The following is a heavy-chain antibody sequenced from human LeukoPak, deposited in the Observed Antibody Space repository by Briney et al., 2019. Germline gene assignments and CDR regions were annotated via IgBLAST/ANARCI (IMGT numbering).Heavy chain of an antibody. Sequence: GGSLRLSCAASGFSVSSYAMSWVRQAPGKGLEWVALISYDGTNQYYADSVKGRFTISRDNSKSTVYLQMNGLRIEDTAMYYCARVVATIVVDMEDFQHWGQGTLVAVSS. D-gene: IGHD5-12*01. J-gene: IGHJ1*01. CDR3: ARVVATIVVDMEDFQH. CDR2: ISYDGTNQ. CDR1: GFSVSSYA. V-gene: IGHV3-30-3*01.